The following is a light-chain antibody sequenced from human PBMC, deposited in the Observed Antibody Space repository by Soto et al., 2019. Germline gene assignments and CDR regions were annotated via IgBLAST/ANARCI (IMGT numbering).Light chain of an antibody. V-gene: IGLV2-8*01. CDR2: EVS. Sequence: QSALTQPPSASGSPGQSVTISCTGTSSDVGGYNYVSWYQQHPGKAPKLMIYEVSYRPSGVSDRFSGSKSGNTASLTVSGLQAEDEADYYCSSYAGSSTNFGPGTKVTVL. CDR3: SSYAGSSTN. J-gene: IGLJ1*01. CDR1: SSDVGGYNY.